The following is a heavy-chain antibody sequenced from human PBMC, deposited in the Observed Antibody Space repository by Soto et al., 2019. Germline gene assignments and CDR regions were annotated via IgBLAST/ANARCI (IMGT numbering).Heavy chain of an antibody. CDR3: ARGYCSGGSCHSNYFDY. CDR1: GYTCTGYY. V-gene: IGHV1-2*04. J-gene: IGHJ4*02. Sequence: QVQLVQSGAEVKKPGASVKVSCKASGYTCTGYYMHWVRQAPGQALEWMGWINPNSGGTNYAQKFQGWVTMTRDTSISTAYMELSRLRSDDTAVYYCARGYCSGGSCHSNYFDYWGQGTLVTVSS. CDR2: INPNSGGT. D-gene: IGHD2-15*01.